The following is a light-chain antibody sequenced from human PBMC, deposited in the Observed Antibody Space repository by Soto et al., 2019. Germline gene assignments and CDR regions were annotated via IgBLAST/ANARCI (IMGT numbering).Light chain of an antibody. J-gene: IGKJ3*01. Sequence: EIVLTQSPATLSLSPGERATLSCRASQSVSSYLAWYQQKPGQAPRLLIYDASNRATGIPARFSGSGSGTDFTLTISSLEPEDVAVYYCQQRSNGFTFGPRTKMDIK. V-gene: IGKV3-11*01. CDR1: QSVSSY. CDR2: DAS. CDR3: QQRSNGFT.